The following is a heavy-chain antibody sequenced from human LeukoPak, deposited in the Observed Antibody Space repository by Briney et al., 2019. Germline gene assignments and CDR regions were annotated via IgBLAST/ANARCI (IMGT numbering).Heavy chain of an antibody. D-gene: IGHD3-10*01. CDR1: GGTFSSYA. V-gene: IGHV1-69*13. J-gene: IGHJ6*03. CDR3: ARLVNGVSRAYYYYYMDV. Sequence: SVKVSCKASGGTFSSYAISWVRQAPGQGLEWMGRIIPIFGTANYAQKFQGRVTITADESTSTAYMELSSLRSEDTAVYYCARLVNGVSRAYYYYYMDVWGKGTTVTVSS. CDR2: IIPIFGTA.